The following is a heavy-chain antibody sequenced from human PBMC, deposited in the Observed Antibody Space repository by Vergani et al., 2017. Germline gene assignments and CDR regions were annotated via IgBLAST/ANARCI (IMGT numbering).Heavy chain of an antibody. CDR1: GGSISSYY. D-gene: IGHD3-16*01. V-gene: IGHV4-59*01. CDR3: ARDLGGGAFDI. CDR2: IYYRGST. Sequence: QVQLQESGPGLVKPSETLSLTCTVSGGSISSYYWSWIRQPPGKGLEWFGYIYYRGSTNYNPSLKSRVTISVDTSKNQFSLKLSSVTAADTAVYYCARDLGGGAFDIWGQGTTVTVSS. J-gene: IGHJ3*02.